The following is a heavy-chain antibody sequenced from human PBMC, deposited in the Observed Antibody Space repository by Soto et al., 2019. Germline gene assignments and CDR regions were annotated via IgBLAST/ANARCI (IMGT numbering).Heavy chain of an antibody. J-gene: IGHJ4*02. CDR1: GGSISSGGYY. D-gene: IGHD3-22*01. CDR3: MLGSGWKDFDY. Sequence: SETLSLTCTVSGGSISSGGYYWSWIRQHPGKGLEWIGYIYYSGSTYYNPSLKSRVTISVDTSKNQFSLKLSSVTAADTAVYYCMLGSGWKDFDYWGQGTQVTVSS. CDR2: IYYSGST. V-gene: IGHV4-31*08.